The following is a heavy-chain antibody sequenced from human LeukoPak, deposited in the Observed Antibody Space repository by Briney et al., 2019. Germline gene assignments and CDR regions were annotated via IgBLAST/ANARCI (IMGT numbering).Heavy chain of an antibody. CDR2: IYYSGST. Sequence: SETLSLTCTVSGGSISSYYWSWIRQPPGKGLEWIGYIYYSGSTNYNPSLKSRVTISVDTSKNQFPLKLSSVTAADTAVYYCARERRRYYYGMDVWGQGTTVTVSS. CDR1: GGSISSYY. CDR3: ARERRRYYYGMDV. D-gene: IGHD6-25*01. J-gene: IGHJ6*02. V-gene: IGHV4-59*12.